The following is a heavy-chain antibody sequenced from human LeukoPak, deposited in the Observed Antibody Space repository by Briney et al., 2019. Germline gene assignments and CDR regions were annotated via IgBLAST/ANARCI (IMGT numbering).Heavy chain of an antibody. D-gene: IGHD3-22*01. Sequence: SVKVSCKASGTTFRSYAINWVRQAPGQGLEWMGGIIPIFGTANYAQKFQGRVTITTDESTSTAYMELSSLRSEDTAVYYCARDGSGYYSDAFDIWGQGTMVTVSS. V-gene: IGHV1-69*05. CDR2: IIPIFGTA. CDR3: ARDGSGYYSDAFDI. CDR1: GTTFRSYA. J-gene: IGHJ3*02.